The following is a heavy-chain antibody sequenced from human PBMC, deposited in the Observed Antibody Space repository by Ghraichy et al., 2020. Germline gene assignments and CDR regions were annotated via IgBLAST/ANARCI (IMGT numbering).Heavy chain of an antibody. D-gene: IGHD3-16*01. Sequence: ASVKVSCKASGYTFVNYGITWVRQAPGQGLEWMGWISGDNGKTNYAREFQDRVTLTKDTWTSTAYMEMRSLRSDDTAVYFCARVMGDVLAFDSWGQGTQVTVS. CDR2: ISGDNGKT. CDR1: GYTFVNYG. CDR3: ARVMGDVLAFDS. J-gene: IGHJ4*02. V-gene: IGHV1-18*01.